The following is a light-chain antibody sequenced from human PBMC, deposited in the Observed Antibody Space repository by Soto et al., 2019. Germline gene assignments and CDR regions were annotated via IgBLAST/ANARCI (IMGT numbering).Light chain of an antibody. CDR3: QSYDSSLSVV. J-gene: IGLJ2*01. CDR1: SSNIGAGYD. Sequence: QSVLAQPPSVSGAPGQRATISCTGSSSNIGAGYDVHWYQQLPGTAPKLLIYGNSNRPSGVPDRFSGSKSDTSASLAITGLPAEDEADYYCQSYDSSLSVVFGGGTKLTVL. CDR2: GNS. V-gene: IGLV1-40*01.